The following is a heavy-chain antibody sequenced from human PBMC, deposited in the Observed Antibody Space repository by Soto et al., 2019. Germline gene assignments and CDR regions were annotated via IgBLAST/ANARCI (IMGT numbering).Heavy chain of an antibody. Sequence: PGGSLRLSCAASGFTFSTYSMNWVRQAPGKGLEWVSYISTRSNSIYYADSVKGRFTVSRDNAKNSLFLQMSRLRDEDTAVYFCARAKDGGAYSPFDNWGQGSLVTVSS. CDR3: ARAKDGGAYSPFDN. CDR1: GFTFSTYS. V-gene: IGHV3-48*02. D-gene: IGHD1-26*01. CDR2: ISTRSNSI. J-gene: IGHJ4*02.